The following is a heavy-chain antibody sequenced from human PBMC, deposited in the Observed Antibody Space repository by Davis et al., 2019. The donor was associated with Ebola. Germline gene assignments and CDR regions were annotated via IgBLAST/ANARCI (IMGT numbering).Heavy chain of an antibody. Sequence: GESLKISCAASGFTFSNAWMSWVRQAPGKGLEWVGRIKSKTDGGTTDYAAPVKGRFTISRDDSKNTLYLQMNSLKTEDTAVYYCTTAAWIQLWFLDYWGQGTLVTVSS. J-gene: IGHJ4*02. CDR1: GFTFSNAW. CDR2: IKSKTDGGTT. D-gene: IGHD5-18*01. V-gene: IGHV3-15*01. CDR3: TTAAWIQLWFLDY.